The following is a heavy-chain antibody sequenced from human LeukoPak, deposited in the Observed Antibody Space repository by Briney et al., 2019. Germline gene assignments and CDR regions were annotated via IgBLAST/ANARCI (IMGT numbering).Heavy chain of an antibody. V-gene: IGHV3-74*01. CDR2: INSDGSST. J-gene: IGHJ6*03. CDR3: ARWAEDKNYYYMDV. Sequence: GGSLRLSCAASGFTFSSYWMHWVRQAPGKGLVWVSRINSDGSSTSYADSVKGRFTISRDNAKNTLYLQMNSLRAEGTAVYYCARWAEDKNYYYMDVWGKGTTVTISS. CDR1: GFTFSSYW.